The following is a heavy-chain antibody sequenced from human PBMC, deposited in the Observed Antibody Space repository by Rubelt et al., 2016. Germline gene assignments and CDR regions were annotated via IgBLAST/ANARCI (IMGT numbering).Heavy chain of an antibody. CDR1: GGSFSGYY. V-gene: IGHV4-34*01. CDR2: INHSGST. D-gene: IGHD3-10*01. CDR3: ARYYFSGVTSFFDY. J-gene: IGHJ4*02. Sequence: QVQLQQWGAGLLKPSETLSLTCAVYGGSFSGYYWSWIRQPPGKGLEWIGEINHSGSTNYNPSLKSIVTISVDTSKNQFSLKLSSVTAADTAVYYCARYYFSGVTSFFDYWGQGTLVTVSS.